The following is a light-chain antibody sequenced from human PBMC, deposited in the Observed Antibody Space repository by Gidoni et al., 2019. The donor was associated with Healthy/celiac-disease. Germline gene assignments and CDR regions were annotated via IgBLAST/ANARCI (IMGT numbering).Light chain of an antibody. J-gene: IGKJ3*01. Sequence: DMGMTQSPLSLPVTPGEPAPISCRSSQSLLHSNGYNYLDWCLQKPGQSTQLLIYLGSNRASGVPDRFSGSGSGTDFTLKISRVEAEDVGVYYCMQALQTPLTFGPGTKVDIK. CDR1: QSLLHSNGYNY. CDR2: LGS. V-gene: IGKV2-28*01. CDR3: MQALQTPLT.